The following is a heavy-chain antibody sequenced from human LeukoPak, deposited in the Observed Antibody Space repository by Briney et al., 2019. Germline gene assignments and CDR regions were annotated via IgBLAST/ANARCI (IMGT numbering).Heavy chain of an antibody. D-gene: IGHD6-19*01. Sequence: KPSETLSLTCTVAGGSISRSSYYWGWIRQPPGKGLEWIGSIYYSGSTYYNPSLKSRVTISVDTSKNQFSLKLSSVTAADTAVYYCARQIAGIAVAGTIYWGQGTLVTVSS. CDR2: IYYSGST. CDR3: ARQIAGIAVAGTIY. V-gene: IGHV4-39*01. J-gene: IGHJ4*02. CDR1: GGSISRSSYY.